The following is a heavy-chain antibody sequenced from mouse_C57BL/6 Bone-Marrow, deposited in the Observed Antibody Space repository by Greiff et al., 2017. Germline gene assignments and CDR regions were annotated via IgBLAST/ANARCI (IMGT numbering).Heavy chain of an antibody. J-gene: IGHJ4*01. CDR1: GYTFTSYG. V-gene: IGHV1-81*01. CDR3: AILYYYGSSQSFYAMDY. D-gene: IGHD1-1*01. CDR2: IYPRSGNT. Sequence: VQLVESGAELARPGASVKLSCKASGYTFTSYGISWVKQRTGQGLEWIGEIYPRSGNTYYNEKFKGKATLTADKSYSTAYMELRSLTSEDSAVXFCAILYYYGSSQSFYAMDYWGQGTSVTVSS.